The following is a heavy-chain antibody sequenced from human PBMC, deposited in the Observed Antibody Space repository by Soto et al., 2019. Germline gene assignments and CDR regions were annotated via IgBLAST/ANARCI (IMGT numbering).Heavy chain of an antibody. CDR1: GTALNSGNYY. D-gene: IGHD2-21*01. CDR3: ARLRIATNNYKWFDP. CDR2: IYVTGAV. Sequence: SETLSLTCSVSGTALNSGNYYWSCIRQVPGKGLEWIGHIYVTGAVDYNPSLRDRITISQDTSERQFSLNLRLVTAADTAVYYCARLRIATNNYKWFDPWGQGTLVTVSS. J-gene: IGHJ5*02. V-gene: IGHV4-31*03.